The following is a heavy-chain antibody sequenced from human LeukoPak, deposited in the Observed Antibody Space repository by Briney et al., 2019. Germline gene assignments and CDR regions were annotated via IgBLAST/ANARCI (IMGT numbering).Heavy chain of an antibody. CDR2: IRSKANSYAT. J-gene: IGHJ4*02. Sequence: GGSLRLSCAASGFTFSGSAMHWVRQASGKGLEWVGRIRSKANSYATAYAASVKGRFTISRDDSKNTAYLQMNSLKTEDTAVYYCTSRPLNYYDSSGYYGIDYWGQGTLATVSS. D-gene: IGHD3-22*01. CDR3: TSRPLNYYDSSGYYGIDY. V-gene: IGHV3-73*01. CDR1: GFTFSGSA.